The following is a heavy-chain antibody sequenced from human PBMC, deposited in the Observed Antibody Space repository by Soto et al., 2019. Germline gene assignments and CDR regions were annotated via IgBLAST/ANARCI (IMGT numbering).Heavy chain of an antibody. D-gene: IGHD2-21*02. CDR1: GYSIRNGYY. Sequence: SETLSLTCSVSGYSIRNGYYWGWIRQPPGKGLEWIGTIYHSGSTYYNPSLKSRVTISVDASENHFSLKLSSVTAADTAVYYCARVGPYCGGDCYSPPPWGQGTLVTVSS. V-gene: IGHV4-38-2*02. J-gene: IGHJ5*02. CDR3: ARVGPYCGGDCYSPPP. CDR2: IYHSGST.